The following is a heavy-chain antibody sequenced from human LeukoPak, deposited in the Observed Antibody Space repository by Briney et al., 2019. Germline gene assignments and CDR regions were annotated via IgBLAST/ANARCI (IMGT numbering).Heavy chain of an antibody. CDR3: AKRGVVIRVILVGFHKEAYYFDS. Sequence: PGGSLRRSCAVAGVTGSNYGISWVRQAPGKGLEWVAGISGSGGSTNYADFVKGRFTISRNNRKNTLYLQMNSLRAEDTAVYFCAKRGVVIRVILVGFHKEAYYFDSWGQGALVTVSS. CDR1: GVTGSNYG. J-gene: IGHJ4*02. V-gene: IGHV3-23*01. CDR2: ISGSGGST. D-gene: IGHD3-22*01.